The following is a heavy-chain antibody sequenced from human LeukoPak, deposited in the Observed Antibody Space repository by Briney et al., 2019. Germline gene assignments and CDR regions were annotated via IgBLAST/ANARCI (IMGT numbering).Heavy chain of an antibody. V-gene: IGHV3-23*01. CDR3: AKDVVRGVMWYFDY. D-gene: IGHD3-10*01. Sequence: GGSLRLSCVASGFTFSSHAMSWVRQAPGKGLEWVSAISGSGGSTYYADSVKGRFTISRDNSKNTLYLQMNSLRAEDTAVYYCAKDVVRGVMWYFDYWGQGTLVTVSS. J-gene: IGHJ4*02. CDR2: ISGSGGST. CDR1: GFTFSSHA.